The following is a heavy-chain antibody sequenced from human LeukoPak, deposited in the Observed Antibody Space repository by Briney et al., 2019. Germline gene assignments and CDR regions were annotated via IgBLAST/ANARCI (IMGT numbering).Heavy chain of an antibody. V-gene: IGHV3-15*01. CDR1: GFNFNDAY. CDR3: TARVVTTNEF. CDR2: VKSIRDGGTT. D-gene: IGHD2-21*02. J-gene: IGHJ4*02. Sequence: PGGSLRLSCLGSGFNFNDAYMNWVRQAPGKGLEWVGRVKSIRDGGTTDDTAPVKGRFTISSDDSKRTVYLQMNSLKTEDTAVYFCTARVVTTNEFWGQGTLVTVSS.